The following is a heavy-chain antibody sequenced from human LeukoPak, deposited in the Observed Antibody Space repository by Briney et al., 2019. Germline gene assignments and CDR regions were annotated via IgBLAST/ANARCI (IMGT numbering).Heavy chain of an antibody. J-gene: IGHJ4*02. V-gene: IGHV3-30*18. CDR2: ISYDGSNK. D-gene: IGHD1-26*01. CDR3: AKLVGATTSHRDY. Sequence: GGSLRLSCAASGLTFSSYGMHWVRQAPGKGLEWVAVISYDGSNKYYADSVKGRFTISRDNSKNTLYLQMNSLRAEDTAVYYCAKLVGATTSHRDYWGQGTLVTVSS. CDR1: GLTFSSYG.